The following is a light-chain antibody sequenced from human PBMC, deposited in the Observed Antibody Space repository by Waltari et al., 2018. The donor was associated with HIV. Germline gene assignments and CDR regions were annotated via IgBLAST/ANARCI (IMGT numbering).Light chain of an antibody. CDR1: SSDVGGSNL. V-gene: IGLV2-23*02. CDR3: CAYAGSTTYVI. CDR2: EVS. J-gene: IGLJ2*01. Sequence: QSALPQPASVSGSPGPSLTIPCTGTSSDVGGSNLVSWYQQPPGQAPKLTIYEVSKRPSGVSNRFSGSKSGNTASLTISGLQAEDEADYYCCAYAGSTTYVIFGGGTKLTVL.